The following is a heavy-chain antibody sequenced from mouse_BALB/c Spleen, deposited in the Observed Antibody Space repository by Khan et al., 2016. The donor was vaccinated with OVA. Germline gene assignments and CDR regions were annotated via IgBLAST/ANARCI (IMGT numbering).Heavy chain of an antibody. D-gene: IGHD1-1*01. CDR1: GFTFSSYA. CDR2: ISSGGST. J-gene: IGHJ1*01. V-gene: IGHV5-6-5*01. Sequence: EVMLVESGGGLVKPGGSLKLSCAASGFTFSSYAMSWVRQTPEKRLEWVASISSGGSTYYPDSVKGRFTISRDNARNILYMQMSSLRSEDTAMYYCASDYYYGTGYFDVWGAGTTVTVSS. CDR3: ASDYYYGTGYFDV.